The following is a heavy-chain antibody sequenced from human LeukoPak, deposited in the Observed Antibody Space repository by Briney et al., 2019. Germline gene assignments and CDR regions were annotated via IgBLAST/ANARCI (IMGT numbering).Heavy chain of an antibody. J-gene: IGHJ3*02. CDR2: IYSGGST. CDR3: ARLVSSGWNDAFDI. D-gene: IGHD6-19*01. V-gene: IGHV3-53*04. Sequence: PGGSLRLSCAASGFTVSSNYMSWVRQAPGKGLEWDSVIYSGGSTYYADSVKGRFTISRHNSKNTLYLQMNSLRAEDTAVYYCARLVSSGWNDAFDIWGQGTMVTVSS. CDR1: GFTVSSNY.